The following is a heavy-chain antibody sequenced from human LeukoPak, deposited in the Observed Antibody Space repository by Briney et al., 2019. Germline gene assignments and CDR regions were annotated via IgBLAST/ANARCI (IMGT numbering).Heavy chain of an antibody. Sequence: GGSLRLSCAASGFTFSSYAMRWVRQAPGKGLEWVAVISYDGSNKYYADSVKGRFTISRDNSKNTLYLQMNSLRAEDTAVYYCARDPAYYGMDVWGQGTTVTVSS. CDR2: ISYDGSNK. V-gene: IGHV3-30-3*01. J-gene: IGHJ6*02. CDR3: ARDPAYYGMDV. CDR1: GFTFSSYA.